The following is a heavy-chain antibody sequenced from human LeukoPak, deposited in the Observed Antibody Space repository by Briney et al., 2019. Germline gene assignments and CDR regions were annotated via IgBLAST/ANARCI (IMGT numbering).Heavy chain of an antibody. J-gene: IGHJ4*02. CDR1: GESFSGYY. CDR2: INHSGST. CDR3: ARGARGYSGYVKY. Sequence: PSETLSLTCAVYGESFSGYYWSWIRQPPGKGLEWIGEINHSGSTNYNPSLKSRVTISVDTSKNQFSLKLSSVTAADTAVYYCARGARGYSGYVKYWGQGTLVTVSS. D-gene: IGHD5-12*01. V-gene: IGHV4-34*01.